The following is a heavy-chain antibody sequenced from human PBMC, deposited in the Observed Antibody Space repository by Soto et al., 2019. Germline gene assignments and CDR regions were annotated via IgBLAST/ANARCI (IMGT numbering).Heavy chain of an antibody. CDR1: GYTFTSYA. J-gene: IGHJ5*02. V-gene: IGHV1-3*01. D-gene: IGHD3-3*01. CDR3: ARGAYYDFWSGYSNWFDP. Sequence: QVQLVQSGAEVKKPGASVKVSCKASGYTFTSYAMHWVRQAPGQRLEWMGWINAGNGNTKYSQKFQGRVTITRDTYASTAYMELSSLRSEDTAVYYCARGAYYDFWSGYSNWFDPWGQGTLVTVSS. CDR2: INAGNGNT.